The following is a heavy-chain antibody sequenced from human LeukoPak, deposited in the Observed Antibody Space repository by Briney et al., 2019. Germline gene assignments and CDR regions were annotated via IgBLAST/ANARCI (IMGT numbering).Heavy chain of an antibody. D-gene: IGHD2-2*01. CDR3: AREIPAGFSYYFDY. V-gene: IGHV1-46*01. J-gene: IGHJ4*02. CDR1: GYTFTSYY. CDR2: INPSGGST. Sequence: ASVKVSCKASGYTFTSYYMHWVRQAPGQGLEWMGIINPSGGSTSYAQKFQGRVTLARDTSISTAYMELSRLRSDDTAVYFCAREIPAGFSYYFDYWGQGTLLTISS.